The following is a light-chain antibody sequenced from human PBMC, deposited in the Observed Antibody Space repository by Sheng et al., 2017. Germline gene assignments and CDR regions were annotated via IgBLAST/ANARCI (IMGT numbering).Light chain of an antibody. CDR3: SRGVT. V-gene: IGKV3-20*01. CDR1: ETIHGNY. CDR2: GAS. J-gene: IGKJ4*01. Sequence: IVLTQSPGTLSLSPGERATLSCRTSETIHGNYLAWYQQKPGRAPRLLIYGASRRATGIPDRFSGSGSGTDFTLTISSLEPEDFAVYYCSRGVTFGGGTKVEIK.